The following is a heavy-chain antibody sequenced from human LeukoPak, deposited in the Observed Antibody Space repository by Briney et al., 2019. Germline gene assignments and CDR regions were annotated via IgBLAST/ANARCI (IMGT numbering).Heavy chain of an antibody. V-gene: IGHV1-18*01. D-gene: IGHD4-23*01. CDR1: GYTFTSYG. CDR3: ARYPHGYGGNSGPLDY. Sequence: GASVKVSCKASGYTFTSYGISWVRQAPGQGLEWMGWIRAYNGNTNYAQKLQGRVTMTTDTSTSTAYMELSSLRSEDTAVYYCARYPHGYGGNSGPLDYWGQGTLVTVSS. CDR2: IRAYNGNT. J-gene: IGHJ4*02.